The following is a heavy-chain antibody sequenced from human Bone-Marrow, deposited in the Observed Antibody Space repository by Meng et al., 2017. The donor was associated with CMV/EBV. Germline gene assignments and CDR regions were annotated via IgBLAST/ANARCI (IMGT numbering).Heavy chain of an antibody. V-gene: IGHV3-30*19. D-gene: IGHD5-24*01. CDR3: ARDQDGYNYYDY. Sequence: GESLKISCAASGFSFSSYGMHWVRQAPGKGLEWGAVISYDGSNKYYADFVKGRFTISRDNSKNTLYLQMNSLRAEDTAVYYCARDQDGYNYYDYWGQGTLVTVSS. CDR1: GFSFSSYG. J-gene: IGHJ4*02. CDR2: ISYDGSNK.